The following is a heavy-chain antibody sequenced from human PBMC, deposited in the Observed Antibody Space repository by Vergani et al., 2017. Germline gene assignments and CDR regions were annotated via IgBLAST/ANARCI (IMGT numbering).Heavy chain of an antibody. CDR1: GGPFSSYA. Sequence: QVQLVQSGAEVKKPGSSVKVSCKASGGPFSSYAISWVRQAPGQGLEWMGGIIPIFGTANYAQKFQGRVTITADASTSTAYMQLSSLRSEDTAVYYCARAKGGSYYGDYYYGMDVGGQGTTVTVSS. D-gene: IGHD1-26*01. J-gene: IGHJ6*02. V-gene: IGHV1-69*12. CDR2: IIPIFGTA. CDR3: ARAKGGSYYGDYYYGMDV.